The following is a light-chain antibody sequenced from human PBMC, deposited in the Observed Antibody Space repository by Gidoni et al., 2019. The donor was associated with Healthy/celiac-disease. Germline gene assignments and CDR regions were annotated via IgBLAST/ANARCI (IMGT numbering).Light chain of an antibody. CDR2: DAS. CDR1: QDISNY. J-gene: IGKJ2*01. V-gene: IGKV1-33*01. CDR3: QQYDNLPLYT. Sequence: DITMTQFPSSLSASVGDRVTITCQARQDISNYLNWYQQKPGKAPKLLIYDASNLETGVPSRFSGSGSGTDFTFTISSLQPEDSATYYCQQYDNLPLYTFGQGTKLEIK.